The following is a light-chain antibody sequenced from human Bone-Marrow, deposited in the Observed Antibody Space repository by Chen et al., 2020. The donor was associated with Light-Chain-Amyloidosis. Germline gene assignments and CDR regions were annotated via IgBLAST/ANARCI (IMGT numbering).Light chain of an antibody. CDR3: QVWDRSSDRPV. CDR2: DDS. CDR1: NIGSTS. J-gene: IGLJ3*02. V-gene: IGLV3-21*02. Sequence: SYVLTQPSSVSVAPGQTATIACGGNNIGSTSVHWYQQTPGQAPLLVVYDDSDRPSGIPERSSGSNSGNTATLPISRVEAGEEADYYCQVWDRSSDRPVFGGGTKLTVL.